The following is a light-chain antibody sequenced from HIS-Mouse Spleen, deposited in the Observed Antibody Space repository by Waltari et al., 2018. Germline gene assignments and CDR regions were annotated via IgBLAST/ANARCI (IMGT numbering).Light chain of an antibody. CDR3: YSAADNNRV. Sequence: SYELTQPSSVSVSPGQTARITCSGDVLAKQYARWFQQKPGQAPVLVIYKASERPSGIPGRFSGSSSGTKVTLTISGAQVEDEADYYCYSAADNNRVFGGGTKLTVL. V-gene: IGLV3-27*01. CDR2: KAS. J-gene: IGLJ3*02. CDR1: VLAKQY.